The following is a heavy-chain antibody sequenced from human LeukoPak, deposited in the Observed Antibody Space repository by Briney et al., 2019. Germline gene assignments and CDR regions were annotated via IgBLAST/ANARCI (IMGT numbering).Heavy chain of an antibody. J-gene: IGHJ4*02. CDR2: ISSSSRYI. CDR3: ARESIQLWLTYYFDY. CDR1: GFTFSSYA. V-gene: IGHV3-21*01. D-gene: IGHD5-18*01. Sequence: GGSLRLSCTASGFTFSSYAMSWVRQAPGKGLEWVSSISSSSRYIYYADSVKGRFTISRDNSKNTLYLQMNSLRAEDTAVYYCARESIQLWLTYYFDYWGQGTLVTVSS.